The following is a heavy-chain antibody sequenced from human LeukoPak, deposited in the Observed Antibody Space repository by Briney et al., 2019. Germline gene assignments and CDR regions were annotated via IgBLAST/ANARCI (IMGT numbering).Heavy chain of an antibody. D-gene: IGHD3-3*01. Sequence: SVKVSCKASGGTFSSYAISWVRQAPGQGLEWMGRIIPIFGTANYAQKFQGRVTITTDESTSTAYMELSSPRSEDTAVYYCARSPYFGVVTPDYWGQGTLVTVSS. CDR1: GGTFSSYA. CDR3: ARSPYFGVVTPDY. CDR2: IIPIFGTA. V-gene: IGHV1-69*05. J-gene: IGHJ4*02.